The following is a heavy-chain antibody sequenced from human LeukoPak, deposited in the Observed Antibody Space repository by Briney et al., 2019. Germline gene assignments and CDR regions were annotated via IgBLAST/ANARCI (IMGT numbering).Heavy chain of an antibody. D-gene: IGHD3-10*02. V-gene: IGHV3-48*03. J-gene: IGHJ6*04. CDR1: RFTFSSYV. Sequence: GGSLRLSCAASRFTFSSYVMNWVGQAPGKGLDWVAYSNRSGSNIYYAHSAKGRFTISRDNAKNSLYLQMNSLRAEDTAVYYCAELGITMIGGVWGKGTTVTISS. CDR3: AELGITMIGGV. CDR2: SNRSGSNI.